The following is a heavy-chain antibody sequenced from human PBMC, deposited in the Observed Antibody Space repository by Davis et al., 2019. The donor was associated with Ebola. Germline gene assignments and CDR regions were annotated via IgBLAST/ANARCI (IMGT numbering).Heavy chain of an antibody. CDR1: GYSFTSYW. V-gene: IGHV5-51*01. D-gene: IGHD5-18*01. CDR2: IYPGDSDT. CDR3: ARLGYGDSYGFGSFYNYFDY. Sequence: KVSCKGSGYSFTSYWIGWVRQMPGKGLEWMGIIYPGDSDTRYSPSFQGQVTISADKSISTAYLQWSSLKASDPAMYYCARLGYGDSYGFGSFYNYFDYWDQGTLVTVSS. J-gene: IGHJ4*02.